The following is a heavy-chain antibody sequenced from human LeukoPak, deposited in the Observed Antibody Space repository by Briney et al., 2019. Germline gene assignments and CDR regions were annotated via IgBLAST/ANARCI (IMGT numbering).Heavy chain of an antibody. V-gene: IGHV3-7*01. Sequence: PGGSLRLSCAVSGLTFSSYWMTWDRQAPGKGLELVANIKQDGSEKYYVDSVKGRFTISRDNAKNSLYLQMSSVRAEDTAVYYCARVGCTSTSCLANWGQGTLVTVSS. D-gene: IGHD2-2*01. CDR3: ARVGCTSTSCLAN. J-gene: IGHJ4*02. CDR1: GLTFSSYW. CDR2: IKQDGSEK.